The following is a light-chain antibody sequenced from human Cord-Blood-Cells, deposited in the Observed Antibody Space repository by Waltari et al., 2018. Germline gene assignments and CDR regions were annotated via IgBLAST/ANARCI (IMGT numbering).Light chain of an antibody. J-gene: IGLJ2*01. V-gene: IGLV2-14*01. CDR1: RSDVGGYNY. CDR2: DVS. CDR3: SSYTSSSNVV. Sequence: QSALTQPASVSGSPGQSITISCPGTRSDVGGYNYVSWYQQHPGKAPKLMIYDVSNRPSGVSNRFSGSKSGNTASLTISGLQAEDEADYYCSSYTSSSNVVFGGGTKLTVL.